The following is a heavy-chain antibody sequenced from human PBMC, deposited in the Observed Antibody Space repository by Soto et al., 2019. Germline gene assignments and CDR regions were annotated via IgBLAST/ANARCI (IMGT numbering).Heavy chain of an antibody. CDR2: IYYSGAT. CDR3: ATLSFYDIFTGYSFDY. V-gene: IGHV4-30-4*01. Sequence: HVQLQESGPGLVKPSQTRPLTCTVSGGSINSGDYYWSWIRQPPGKGLEWIGHIYYSGATYYNPSLNSRASISIDKSKSQFSLKLNSVTAADTATYYCATLSFYDIFTGYSFDYWGQGALVAVSS. D-gene: IGHD3-9*01. J-gene: IGHJ4*02. CDR1: GGSINSGDYY.